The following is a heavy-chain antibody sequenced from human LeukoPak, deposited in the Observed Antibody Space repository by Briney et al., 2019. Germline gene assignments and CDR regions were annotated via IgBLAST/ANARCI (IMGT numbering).Heavy chain of an antibody. V-gene: IGHV4-4*07. D-gene: IGHD1-26*01. CDR3: ARENSGSYREFDC. Sequence: SETLSLTCTVSGGSISSYYWSWIRQPAGKGLEWIGRIYTSGSTNYSASLKSRVSMSVDTSKNQFSLKLSSVTAADTAVFYCARENSGSYREFDCWGQGTLVTVSS. J-gene: IGHJ4*02. CDR2: IYTSGST. CDR1: GGSISSYY.